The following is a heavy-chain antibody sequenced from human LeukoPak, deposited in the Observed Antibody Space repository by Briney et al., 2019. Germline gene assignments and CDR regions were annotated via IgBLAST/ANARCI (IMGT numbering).Heavy chain of an antibody. J-gene: IGHJ5*02. CDR2: VHPNSGNT. Sequence: GASVKDSCKTSGYPFTTWEINWVRQAAGQGLEWMGWVHPNSGNTAYAQKFQGRVTMTRDTSISTAYMEVSGLRSDDTAVYFCARGPRNDPWGQGTLVTVSS. V-gene: IGHV1-8*01. CDR1: GYPFTTWE. D-gene: IGHD1-14*01. CDR3: ARGPRNDP.